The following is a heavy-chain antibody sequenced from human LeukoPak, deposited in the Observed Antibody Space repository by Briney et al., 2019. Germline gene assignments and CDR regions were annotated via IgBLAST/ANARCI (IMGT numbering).Heavy chain of an antibody. CDR3: ARAALSGYSYGSYFDY. D-gene: IGHD5-18*01. CDR1: GGSFSGYY. J-gene: IGHJ4*02. Sequence: SETLSLTCAVHGGSFSGYYWSWIRQPPGRGLEWIGEISHSGSTNYNPSLKSRVTISVDTSKNQFSLKLSSVTAADTAVYYCARAALSGYSYGSYFDYWGQGTLVTVSS. V-gene: IGHV4-34*01. CDR2: ISHSGST.